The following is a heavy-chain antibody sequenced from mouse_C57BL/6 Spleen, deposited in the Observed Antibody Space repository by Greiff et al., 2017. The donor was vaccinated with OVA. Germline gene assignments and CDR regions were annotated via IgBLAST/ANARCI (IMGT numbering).Heavy chain of an antibody. CDR2: INPGSGGT. D-gene: IGHD4-1*01. J-gene: IGHJ3*01. V-gene: IGHV1-54*01. Sequence: QVQLQQSGAELVRPGPSVKVSCKASGYAFTNYLIEWVKQRPGQGLEWIGVINPGSGGTNYNEKFKGKATLTEDKSSSTAYMQISSLTSEDSAVYYCARGGKTGKEAYWGQGTMVTVSA. CDR3: ARGGKTGKEAY. CDR1: GYAFTNYL.